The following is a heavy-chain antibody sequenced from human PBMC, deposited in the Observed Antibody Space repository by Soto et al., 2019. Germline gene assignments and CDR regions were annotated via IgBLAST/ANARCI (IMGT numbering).Heavy chain of an antibody. Sequence: PGGSLRLSCVASGFSFSNYAMNWVRQAPGKGLEWVSGISGSGGSAFFAHSGGGRFTISRGNSKNTLYLQMNSLRAEDTAVYYCAKAVLPANEAKSNWFDPWGQGTLVTVSS. V-gene: IGHV3-23*01. J-gene: IGHJ5*02. CDR1: GFSFSNYA. D-gene: IGHD2-8*01. CDR2: ISGSGGSA. CDR3: AKAVLPANEAKSNWFDP.